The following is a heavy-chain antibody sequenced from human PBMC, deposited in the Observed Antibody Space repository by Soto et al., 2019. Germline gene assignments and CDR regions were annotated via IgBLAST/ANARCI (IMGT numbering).Heavy chain of an antibody. J-gene: IGHJ4*02. V-gene: IGHV3-30*18. CDR2: MSYDGTKE. CDR3: AKEYGSTWIDH. Sequence: QVELVESGGGVVQPGRSLRLSCAASGFTFSTYGMHWVRQAPGKGLEWVAAMSYDGTKEYYVDSVKGRFTISRDNSMNTLFLQLNSLRAEDTAVYYCAKEYGSTWIDHWGQGTLVTVSS. CDR1: GFTFSTYG. D-gene: IGHD6-13*01.